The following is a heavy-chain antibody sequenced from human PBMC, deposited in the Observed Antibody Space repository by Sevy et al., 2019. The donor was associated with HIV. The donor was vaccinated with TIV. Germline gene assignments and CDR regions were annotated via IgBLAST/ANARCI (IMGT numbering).Heavy chain of an antibody. D-gene: IGHD3-9*01. CDR2: MYSSAST. V-gene: IGHV4-59*08. CDR1: GGSISGYC. Sequence: SGTLSLTCTVSGGSISGYCWNWIRQPPGKGLEWIGYMYSSASTDYNPSLRSRVTISVDASKNQFSLKLNSVTAADTAVYYCARQTVIHDILSGWNYYGVDVWGQGTTVTVSS. CDR3: ARQTVIHDILSGWNYYGVDV. J-gene: IGHJ6*02.